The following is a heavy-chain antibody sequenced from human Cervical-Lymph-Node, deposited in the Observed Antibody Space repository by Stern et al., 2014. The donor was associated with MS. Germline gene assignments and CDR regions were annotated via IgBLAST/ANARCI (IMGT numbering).Heavy chain of an antibody. Sequence: QLQLQESGPGLVKPSETLSLTCTVSGGSITNRDYWGWIRQSPGKGLEWIGSVYYSGITYYSPSLKSRATISIDPSRNHFFLRLNSVTATDTAVYFCARGVTAVTNYVPNWCFDLWGRGTLVTVSS. D-gene: IGHD4-11*01. CDR3: ARGVTAVTNYVPNWCFDL. CDR2: VYYSGIT. V-gene: IGHV4-39*02. J-gene: IGHJ2*01. CDR1: GGSITNRDY.